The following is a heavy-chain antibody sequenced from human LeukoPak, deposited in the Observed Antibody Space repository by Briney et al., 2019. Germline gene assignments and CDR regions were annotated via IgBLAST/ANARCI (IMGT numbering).Heavy chain of an antibody. V-gene: IGHV1-2*02. CDR2: INPNSGGT. J-gene: IGHJ4*02. D-gene: IGHD3-16*02. CDR3: ARGGLMDYVWGSYRYTEDYFDY. Sequence: ASVKVSCKASGYTFTGYYMHWGRQAPGQGLEWMGWINPNSGGTNYAQKFQGRVTMTRDTSISTAYMELSRLRSDDTDVYYCARGGLMDYVWGSYRYTEDYFDYWGQGTLVTVSS. CDR1: GYTFTGYY.